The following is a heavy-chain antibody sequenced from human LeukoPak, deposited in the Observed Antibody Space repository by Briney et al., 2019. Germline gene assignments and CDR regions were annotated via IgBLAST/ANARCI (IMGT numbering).Heavy chain of an antibody. J-gene: IGHJ4*02. V-gene: IGHV3-30*18. D-gene: IGHD1-1*01. CDR2: ISYDGSNK. Sequence: GRSLRLSCAASGFTFSSYGMHWVRQAPGKGLEWVAVISYDGSNKYYADSVKGRFTISRDNSKNTLYLQMNSLRAEDTAVYYCAKGGTLWYYFDYWGQGTLVTVSS. CDR1: GFTFSSYG. CDR3: AKGGTLWYYFDY.